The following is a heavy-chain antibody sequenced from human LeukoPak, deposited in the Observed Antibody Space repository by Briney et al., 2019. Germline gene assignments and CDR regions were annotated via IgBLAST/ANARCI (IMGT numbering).Heavy chain of an antibody. CDR1: GYTFTRYY. CDR3: ARAQRSGYEDH. D-gene: IGHD3-22*01. J-gene: IGHJ4*02. V-gene: IGHV1-46*01. CDR2: INPSGGST. Sequence: VASVKVSCQASGYTFTRYYMHWVRQAPGQGLEWMGIINPSGGSTSYAQKFQGRVTMTRDTSTSTVYMELSSLRSEDTAVYYCARAQRSGYEDHWGQGTLVTVSS.